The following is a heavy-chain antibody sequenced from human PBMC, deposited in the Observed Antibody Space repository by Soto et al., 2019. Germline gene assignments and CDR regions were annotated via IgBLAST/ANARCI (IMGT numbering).Heavy chain of an antibody. CDR3: ARYYDFWSGSYYFDY. CDR1: GGSISSGGYS. V-gene: IGHV4-30-2*01. Sequence: LSLTCAVSGGSISSGGYSWSWIRQPPGKGLEWIGYIFLIGSTYYNPSLKSRVTISVDRSKNQFSLKVSSVTAADTAVYYCARYYDFWSGSYYFDYWGQGTLVTVSS. CDR2: IFLIGST. J-gene: IGHJ4*02. D-gene: IGHD3-3*01.